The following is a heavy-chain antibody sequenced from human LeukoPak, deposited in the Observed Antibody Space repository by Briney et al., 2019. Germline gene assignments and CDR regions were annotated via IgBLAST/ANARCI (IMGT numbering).Heavy chain of an antibody. CDR1: GYSISTGYC. CDR3: ARVLDYYVSGTYGFDY. CDR2: IFHSGKT. V-gene: IGHV4-38-2*02. D-gene: IGHD3-10*01. J-gene: IGHJ4*03. Sequence: SETLSLTCTVSGYSISTGYCWGWIRQPPGKGLEWIASIFHSGKTFYNPSLKSRVTISVQTSENQFSLKLRSVTAADTAVYYCARVLDYYVSGTYGFDYWGNGTTVAVSS.